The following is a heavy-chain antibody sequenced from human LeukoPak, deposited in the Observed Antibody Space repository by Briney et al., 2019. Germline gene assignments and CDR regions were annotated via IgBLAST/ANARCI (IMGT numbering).Heavy chain of an antibody. CDR3: ARDVRTINVLTGYYRPYYFDY. J-gene: IGHJ4*02. V-gene: IGHV4-61*01. CDR1: GGSVSSGSYY. CDR2: IYHTGST. Sequence: SETLSLTRTVSGGSVSSGSYYWSWIRQPPGKGLEWIGHIYHTGSTNYNPSLKSRVTISLDTSKNQFSLKLTSVSAADTAVYYCARDVRTINVLTGYYRPYYFDYWGQGTLVTVSS. D-gene: IGHD3-9*01.